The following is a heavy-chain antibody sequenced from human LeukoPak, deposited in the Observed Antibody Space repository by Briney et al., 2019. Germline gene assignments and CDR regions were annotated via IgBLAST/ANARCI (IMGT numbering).Heavy chain of an antibody. J-gene: IGHJ4*02. Sequence: SETLSLTCTVSGGSISSYYWSWIRQPPGKGLEWIGSIYYSGSTYYNPSLKSRVTISVDTSKNQFSLKLSSVTAADTAVYYCARQQTEYCSSTSCYNLYYFDYWGQGTLVTVSS. V-gene: IGHV4-59*05. CDR3: ARQQTEYCSSTSCYNLYYFDY. CDR1: GGSISSYY. CDR2: IYYSGST. D-gene: IGHD2-2*02.